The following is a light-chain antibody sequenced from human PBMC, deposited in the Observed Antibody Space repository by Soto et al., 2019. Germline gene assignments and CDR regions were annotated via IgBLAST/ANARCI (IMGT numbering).Light chain of an antibody. CDR2: GGA. CDR1: QTIGSSY. CDR3: QQYRTPSQT. V-gene: IGKV3-20*01. J-gene: IGKJ1*01. Sequence: EIVLTQSPGTLSLSPGESATLSCRASQTIGSSYLAWYQQRPGQAPRLLIYGGANRATGIPDRFSATGSETDFTLAISRLEPEDFAVYDCQQYRTPSQTFGQGAKVDIK.